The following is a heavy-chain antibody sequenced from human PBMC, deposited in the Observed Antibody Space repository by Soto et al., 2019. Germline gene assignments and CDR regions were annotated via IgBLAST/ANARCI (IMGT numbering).Heavy chain of an antibody. Sequence: QVQLVQSGAEVKKPGAAVKVSCLASGYIFTMYGISWVRQAPGQGPEWMGWISAFNGDTNYAQTLQGRVTMTRDTSTNTAYMELRSLTSDDTAVYYCARNVGDEYCRRPSCDGNLDNLGQGTLVTVSS. V-gene: IGHV1-18*01. CDR1: GYIFTMYG. CDR2: ISAFNGDT. D-gene: IGHD2-2*01. J-gene: IGHJ4*02. CDR3: ARNVGDEYCRRPSCDGNLDN.